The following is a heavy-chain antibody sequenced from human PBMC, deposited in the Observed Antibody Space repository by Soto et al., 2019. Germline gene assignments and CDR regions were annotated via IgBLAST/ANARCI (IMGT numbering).Heavy chain of an antibody. CDR3: AYDYYDRAGAFDI. D-gene: IGHD3-22*01. V-gene: IGHV3-74*01. CDR1: GFTFSSYW. J-gene: IGHJ3*02. Sequence: EVQLVESGGGLVQPGGSLRLSCEASGFTFSSYWMHWVRQAPGKGLVWVSRINSDGSSTNYADSVKGRFTISRDNAKNTLFLQMNSLRAEDTAVYYCAYDYYDRAGAFDIWGQGTMVTVSS. CDR2: INSDGSST.